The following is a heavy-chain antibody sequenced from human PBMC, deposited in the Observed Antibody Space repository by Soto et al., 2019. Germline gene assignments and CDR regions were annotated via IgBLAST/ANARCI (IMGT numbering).Heavy chain of an antibody. D-gene: IGHD2-2*02. CDR3: ARDIVVVPAAIAVDP. CDR2: INPNSGGT. J-gene: IGHJ5*02. CDR1: GYTFTGYY. V-gene: IGHV1-2*02. Sequence: ALVKVSCKASGYTFTGYYMHWVRQAPGQGLEWMGWINPNSGGTNYAQKFQGRVTMTRDTSISTAYMELSRLRSDDTAVYYCARDIVVVPAAIAVDPWGQGTLVTVSS.